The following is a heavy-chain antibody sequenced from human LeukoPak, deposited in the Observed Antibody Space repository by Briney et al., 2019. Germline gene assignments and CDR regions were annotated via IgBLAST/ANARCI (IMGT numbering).Heavy chain of an antibody. CDR2: TYYSGST. J-gene: IGHJ6*02. V-gene: IGHV4-59*01. Sequence: SETLSLTCTVSGGSISSYYWSWIRQPPGKGLEWIGYTYYSGSTNYNPSLKSRVTISVDTSKNQFSLKLSSVTAADTAVYYCARGEQNYYGMDVWGQGTTVTVSS. CDR3: ARGEQNYYGMDV. D-gene: IGHD1/OR15-1a*01. CDR1: GGSISSYY.